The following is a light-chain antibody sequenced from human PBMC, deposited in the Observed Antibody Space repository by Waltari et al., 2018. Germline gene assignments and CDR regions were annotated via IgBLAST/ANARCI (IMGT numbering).Light chain of an antibody. CDR2: AAS. Sequence: VLTQSPAPLSLSPGERATPSCRASQSISKYLVWYQQRPGHAPRLLIYAASTRATGIPDRFSGSGFGTDFTLTISRLEPEDFAMYYCQNHERLPATFGQGTKVEIK. J-gene: IGKJ1*01. CDR1: QSISKY. CDR3: QNHERLPAT. V-gene: IGKV3-11*01.